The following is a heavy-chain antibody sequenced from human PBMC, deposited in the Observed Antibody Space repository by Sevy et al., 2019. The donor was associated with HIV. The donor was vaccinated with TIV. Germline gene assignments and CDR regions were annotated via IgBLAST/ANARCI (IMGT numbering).Heavy chain of an antibody. CDR1: GFTFSSYS. V-gene: IGHV3-21*01. CDR3: ARERLLSYYYYGMDV. CDR2: ISSSSSYI. Sequence: GGSLRLSCAASGFTFSSYSMNWVRQAPGKGLEWVSSISSSSSYIYYADSVKGRFTISRDNAKNSLYLQMNSLRAEDTAVYYRARERLLSYYYYGMDVWGQGTTVTVSS. J-gene: IGHJ6*02.